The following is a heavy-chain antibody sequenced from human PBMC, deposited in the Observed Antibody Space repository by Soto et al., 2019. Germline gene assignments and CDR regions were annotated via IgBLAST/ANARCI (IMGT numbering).Heavy chain of an antibody. D-gene: IGHD3-22*01. CDR2: ISGSGGST. CDR1: GFTFSSYA. V-gene: IGHV3-23*01. Sequence: GGSLRLSCAASGFTFSSYAMSWVRQAPGKGLEWVSAISGSGGSTYYADSVKGRFTISRDNSKNTLYLQMNSLRAEDTAVYYCAKDFPTMIVVPDAFDIWGQGTMVTVSS. CDR3: AKDFPTMIVVPDAFDI. J-gene: IGHJ3*02.